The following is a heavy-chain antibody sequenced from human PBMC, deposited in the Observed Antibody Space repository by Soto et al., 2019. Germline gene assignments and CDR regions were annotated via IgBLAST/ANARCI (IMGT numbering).Heavy chain of an antibody. J-gene: IGHJ4*02. CDR3: ARPTIFGVVITYFDY. V-gene: IGHV3-23*01. CDR2: ISGSGGST. Sequence: GGSLRLSCAASGFTFSSYAMSWVRQAPGRGLEWVSAISGSGGSTYYADSVKGRFTISRDNSKNTLYLQMNSLRAEDTAVYYCARPTIFGVVITYFDYWGQGTLVTVSS. CDR1: GFTFSSYA. D-gene: IGHD3-3*01.